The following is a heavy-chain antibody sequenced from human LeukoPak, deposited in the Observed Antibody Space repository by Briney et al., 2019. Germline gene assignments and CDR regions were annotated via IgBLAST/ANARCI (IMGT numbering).Heavy chain of an antibody. CDR2: ISAYNGNT. Sequence: ASVKVSCKASGYTFTIYGISWVRQAPGQGLEWMGWISAYNGNTNYAKKLQGRVTMTTDTSTSTAYMELRSLRSDDTAVYYCARDFRVRGYSYGSSGYWGQGTLVTVSS. CDR1: GYTFTIYG. D-gene: IGHD5-18*01. V-gene: IGHV1-18*01. CDR3: ARDFRVRGYSYGSSGY. J-gene: IGHJ4*02.